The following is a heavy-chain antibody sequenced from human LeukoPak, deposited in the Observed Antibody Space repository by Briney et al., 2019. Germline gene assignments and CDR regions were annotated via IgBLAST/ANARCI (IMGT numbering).Heavy chain of an antibody. J-gene: IGHJ4*02. D-gene: IGHD3-3*01. Sequence: ASVKVSCKASGYTFTSYGISWVRQAPGQGLEWMGWISAYNGNTNYAQKLQGRVTMTTDTSTSTAYMEVRSLRSDDTAVYYCARGAGVVIRKHRRHINEYYFDYWGQGTLVTVSS. CDR1: GYTFTSYG. V-gene: IGHV1-18*01. CDR2: ISAYNGNT. CDR3: ARGAGVVIRKHRRHINEYYFDY.